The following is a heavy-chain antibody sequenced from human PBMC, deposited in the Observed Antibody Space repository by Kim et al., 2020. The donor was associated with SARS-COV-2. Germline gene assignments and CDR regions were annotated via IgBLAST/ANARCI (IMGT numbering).Heavy chain of an antibody. J-gene: IGHJ6*02. CDR1: GFTFSTYA. D-gene: IGHD3-3*01. V-gene: IGHV3-64D*09. CDR2: VSSNGGST. Sequence: GGSLRLSCSASGFTFSTYAMHWVRQAPGKGLEYVSAVSSNGGSTYYADSVKGRFTISRDNSKNTLYLQMSSLRAEDTAVYYCVKDLMVAVRFLELLTVHYGMVAWGPGSTVTVS. CDR3: VKDLMVAVRFLELLTVHYGMVA.